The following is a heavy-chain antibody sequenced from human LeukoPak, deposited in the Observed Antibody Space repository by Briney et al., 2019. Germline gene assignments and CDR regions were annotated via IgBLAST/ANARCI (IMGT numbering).Heavy chain of an antibody. CDR2: ISAYNGNT. J-gene: IGHJ6*03. CDR1: GYTFTSYG. CDR3: ARNVLRYFDWLSMTDIRHMDV. D-gene: IGHD3-9*01. V-gene: IGHV1-18*01. Sequence: ASVKVSCKASGYTFTSYGISWVRQAPGQGLEWMGWISAYNGNTNYAQKLQGRVTMTTDTSTSTAYMELRSLRSDDKAVYYCARNVLRYFDWLSMTDIRHMDVWGKGTTVTVSS.